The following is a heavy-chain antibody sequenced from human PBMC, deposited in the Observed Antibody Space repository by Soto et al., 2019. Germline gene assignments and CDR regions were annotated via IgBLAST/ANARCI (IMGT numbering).Heavy chain of an antibody. J-gene: IGHJ5*01. CDR3: PSAGRRDGHPSQGPLET. D-gene: IGHD3-16*02. V-gene: IGHV4-30-4*01. CDR2: IYYSGGA. Sequence: SSSXSLTWTVGLCCIKSGYCYGSWIRQPPGKGLEWVGFIYYSGGAYYNPSLRSRLSISVDTSKNKFYMKLSRVTAADTAIYYCPSAGRRDGHPSQGPLETWGHPTLVNVYS. CDR1: LCCIKSGYCY.